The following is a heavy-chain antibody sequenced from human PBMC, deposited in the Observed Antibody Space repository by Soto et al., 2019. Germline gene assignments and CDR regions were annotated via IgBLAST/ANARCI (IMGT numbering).Heavy chain of an antibody. Sequence: ETLSLTCAVYGGSFSDYSWTWIRQPPGEGLEWIGEINHSGSTYYNPSLKSRVTISVDTSKNQFSLKLSSVTAADTAVYYCARATIVLVPAAMVSHWFDPWGQGTLVTVSS. CDR1: GGSFSDYS. V-gene: IGHV4-34*01. CDR2: INHSGST. CDR3: ARATIVLVPAAMVSHWFDP. J-gene: IGHJ5*02. D-gene: IGHD2-2*01.